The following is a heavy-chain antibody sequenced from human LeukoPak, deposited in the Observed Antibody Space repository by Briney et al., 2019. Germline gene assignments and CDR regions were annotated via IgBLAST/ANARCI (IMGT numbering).Heavy chain of an antibody. Sequence: GGSLRLSCAASGFTFSDYWVSWVRQAPGKGLEWVANIKQGGGEKFYVDSVKGRFTISRDNAKNSLYLQMNSLRAEDTAVYYCAREPSGSLDYWGQGTLVTVSS. V-gene: IGHV3-7*01. CDR1: GFTFSDYW. D-gene: IGHD1-26*01. CDR2: IKQGGGEK. J-gene: IGHJ4*02. CDR3: AREPSGSLDY.